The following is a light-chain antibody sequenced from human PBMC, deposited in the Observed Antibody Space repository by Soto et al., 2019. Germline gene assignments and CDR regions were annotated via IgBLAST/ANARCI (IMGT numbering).Light chain of an antibody. CDR1: SSNIGAGYD. J-gene: IGLJ2*01. CDR2: GNS. Sequence: QSVLTQPPSVSGAPGQRVTISCTGSSSNIGAGYDVHWYQQLPGTAPKLLIYGNSNRPSGVSDRFSGSKSGTSASLAITGLQAEDEADDYCQSYDSMVSGSGVFGGGTKLTVL. V-gene: IGLV1-40*01. CDR3: QSYDSMVSGSGV.